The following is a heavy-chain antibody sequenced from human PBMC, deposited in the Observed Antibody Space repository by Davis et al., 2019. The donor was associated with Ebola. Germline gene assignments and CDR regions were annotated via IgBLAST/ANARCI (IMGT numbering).Heavy chain of an antibody. V-gene: IGHV3-21*04. J-gene: IGHJ4*02. CDR3: AKAADQWLGPFDY. CDR2: ISSSSSYI. CDR1: GFTFSSYS. D-gene: IGHD6-19*01. Sequence: PGGSLRLSCAASGFTFSSYSMNWVRQAPGKGLEWVSSISSSSSYIYYADSVKGRFTISRDNAKNSLYLQMNSLRAEDMALYYCAKAADQWLGPFDYWGQGTLVTVSS.